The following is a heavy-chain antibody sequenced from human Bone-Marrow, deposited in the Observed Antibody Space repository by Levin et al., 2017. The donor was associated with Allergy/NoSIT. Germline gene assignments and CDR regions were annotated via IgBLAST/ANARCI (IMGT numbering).Heavy chain of an antibody. CDR1: GFLLRSHD. Sequence: GGSLRLSCAASGFLLRSHDMHWVRQAPGKGLEWVAVTSYDGSNENYVDSVKGRFTISRDNSKGTLYLQMNNLRPEDTALYYCARENSGGYPDDVNAFDVWGQGTMVTVSS. CDR3: ARENSGGYPDDVNAFDV. J-gene: IGHJ3*01. D-gene: IGHD1-26*01. V-gene: IGHV3-30*03. CDR2: TSYDGSNE.